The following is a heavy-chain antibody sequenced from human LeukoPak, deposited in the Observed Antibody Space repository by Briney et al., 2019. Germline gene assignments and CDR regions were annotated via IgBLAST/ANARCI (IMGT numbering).Heavy chain of an antibody. J-gene: IGHJ6*02. Sequence: GGSLRLSCTASGFTFGDYAMSWFRQAPGKGLGWVGFIRSKAYGGTTEYAASVKGRFTISRDDSKSIAYLQMNSLKTEDTAVYYCTRSSSTSRYYYYYGMDVWGQGTTVTVSS. CDR3: TRSSSTSRYYYYYGMDV. CDR1: GFTFGDYA. V-gene: IGHV3-49*03. CDR2: IRSKAYGGTT. D-gene: IGHD2-2*01.